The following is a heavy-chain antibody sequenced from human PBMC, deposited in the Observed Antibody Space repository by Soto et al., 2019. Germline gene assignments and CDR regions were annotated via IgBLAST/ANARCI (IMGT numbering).Heavy chain of an antibody. Sequence: ASVKVSCKASGYTFTSYDINWVRQATGQGLEWMGWMNPNSGNTGYAQKFQGRVTMTRNTSISTAYMELSSLRSEDTAVYYCARVLAYDYIWGSYRPRYSKAFDIWGQGTMVTVSS. CDR1: GYTFTSYD. CDR3: ARVLAYDYIWGSYRPRYSKAFDI. CDR2: MNPNSGNT. D-gene: IGHD3-16*02. J-gene: IGHJ3*02. V-gene: IGHV1-8*01.